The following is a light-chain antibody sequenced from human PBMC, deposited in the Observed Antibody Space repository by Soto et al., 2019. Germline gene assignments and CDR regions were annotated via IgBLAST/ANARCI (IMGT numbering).Light chain of an antibody. V-gene: IGKV3-20*01. CDR3: QQYGSLSWT. CDR1: RSASSS. Sequence: EIVMTQSPATLSVSPGERATLSCRASRSASSSLAWFQQKPGQAPRIIIFGASGRATGIPDRFSGSGSGTDFTLTISRLEPEDFAVYYCQQYGSLSWTFGQGTKVDIK. CDR2: GAS. J-gene: IGKJ1*01.